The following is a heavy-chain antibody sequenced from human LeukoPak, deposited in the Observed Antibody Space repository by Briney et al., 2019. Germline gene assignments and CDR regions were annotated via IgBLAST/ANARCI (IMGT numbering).Heavy chain of an antibody. V-gene: IGHV1-69*04. D-gene: IGHD3-10*01. CDR1: GGTFSSYA. J-gene: IGHJ4*02. Sequence: GASVKVSCKASGGTFSSYAISWVRQAPGQGLEWMGRIIPILGIANYAQKFQGRVTITADKSTSTAYMELSSLRSEDTAVYYCARDEGSGSHDYWGQGTLVTVSS. CDR3: ARDEGSGSHDY. CDR2: IIPILGIA.